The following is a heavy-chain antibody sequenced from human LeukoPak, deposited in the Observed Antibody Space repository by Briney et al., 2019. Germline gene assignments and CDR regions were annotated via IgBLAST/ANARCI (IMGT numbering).Heavy chain of an antibody. V-gene: IGHV3-23*01. Sequence: PGGFLRLSCAASGFTFSSYAMSWVRQAPGKGLEWVSAISGSGGSTYYADSVKGRFTISRDNSKNTLYLQMNSLRAEDTAVYYCAKGGYDFWSGYFDYWGQGTLVTVSS. J-gene: IGHJ4*02. CDR1: GFTFSSYA. D-gene: IGHD3-3*01. CDR3: AKGGYDFWSGYFDY. CDR2: ISGSGGST.